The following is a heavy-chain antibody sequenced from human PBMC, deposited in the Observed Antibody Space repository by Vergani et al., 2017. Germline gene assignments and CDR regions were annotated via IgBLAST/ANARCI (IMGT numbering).Heavy chain of an antibody. D-gene: IGHD6-13*01. CDR1: GGTFSSYT. Sequence: QVQLVQSGAEVKKPGSSVKVSCKASGGTFSSYTISWVRQAPGQGLEWMGRIIPILGIANYAQKFQGRVTITADESTSTAYMELSSLRSEDTAVYYCARGGGAAAGRGYYYYYMDVWGKGTTVTVSS. J-gene: IGHJ6*03. CDR3: ARGGGAAAGRGYYYYYMDV. CDR2: IIPILGIA. V-gene: IGHV1-69*02.